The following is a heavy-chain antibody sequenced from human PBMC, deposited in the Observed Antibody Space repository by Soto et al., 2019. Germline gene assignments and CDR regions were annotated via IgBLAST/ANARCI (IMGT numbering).Heavy chain of an antibody. Sequence: QVQLVQSGAEVKKPGASVKVSCKASGYTFTGYYMHWVRQAPGQGLEWMGWINPNSGGTNYAQKFQGRVTMTMDTSMSKAYMELSRLRSDDTAVYYCARDKTYYYDSSGPNDAFDIWGQGTMVTVSS. J-gene: IGHJ3*02. CDR3: ARDKTYYYDSSGPNDAFDI. D-gene: IGHD3-22*01. CDR2: INPNSGGT. CDR1: GYTFTGYY. V-gene: IGHV1-2*02.